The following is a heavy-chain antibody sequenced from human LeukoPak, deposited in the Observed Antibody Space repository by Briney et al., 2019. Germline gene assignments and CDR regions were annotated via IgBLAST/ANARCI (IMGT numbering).Heavy chain of an antibody. CDR1: GSTFSTYW. CDR2: INSDGSST. D-gene: IGHD2-15*01. V-gene: IGHV3-74*01. Sequence: GGSLRLSCAASGSTFSTYWMHWVRQAPGKGLVWVSRINSDGSSTNYADSVKGRFTISRDNAKNTLYLQMNSLRAEDTAVYYCGRERNWWPLDVFDIWGQGTMVTVSS. J-gene: IGHJ3*02. CDR3: GRERNWWPLDVFDI.